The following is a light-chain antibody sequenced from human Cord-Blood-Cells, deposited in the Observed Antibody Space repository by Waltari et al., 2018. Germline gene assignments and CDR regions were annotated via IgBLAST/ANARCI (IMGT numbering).Light chain of an antibody. V-gene: IGKV1-8*01. J-gene: IGKJ1*01. Sequence: IRMTQSPSSFSASTGDRVTITCRASQGISSYLAWYQQKPGKAPKLLIYAASTLQSGVPSRFSGSGSGTDFTLTISCLQSEDFATYYCQQNYSYPRTFGQGTKVEIK. CDR1: QGISSY. CDR3: QQNYSYPRT. CDR2: AAS.